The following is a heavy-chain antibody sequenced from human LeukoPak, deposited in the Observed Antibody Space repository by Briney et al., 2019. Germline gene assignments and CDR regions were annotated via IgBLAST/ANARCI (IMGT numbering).Heavy chain of an antibody. D-gene: IGHD4-17*01. V-gene: IGHV1-69*13. CDR3: ARETTRRGYYDY. J-gene: IGHJ4*02. CDR2: IIPIFGTA. Sequence: ASVKVSCKASGGTFGSYAISWVRQAPGQGPEWMGGIIPIFGTANYAQKFQGRVTITADESTSTAYMELSSLRSEDTAVYYCARETTRRGYYDYWGQGTLVTVSS. CDR1: GGTFGSYA.